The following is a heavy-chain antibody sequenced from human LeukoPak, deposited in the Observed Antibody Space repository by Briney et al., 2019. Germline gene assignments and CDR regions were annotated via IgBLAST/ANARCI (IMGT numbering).Heavy chain of an antibody. CDR2: INPNSGGT. Sequence: ASVKVSCKASGYTFTSYCMHWVRQAPGQGLEWMGWINPNSGGTNYAQKFQGRVTMTRDTSISTAYMELSRLRSDDTAVYYCARGGYSYGLSDYYFDYWGQGTLVTVSS. CDR1: GYTFTSYC. J-gene: IGHJ4*02. D-gene: IGHD5-18*01. V-gene: IGHV1-2*02. CDR3: ARGGYSYGLSDYYFDY.